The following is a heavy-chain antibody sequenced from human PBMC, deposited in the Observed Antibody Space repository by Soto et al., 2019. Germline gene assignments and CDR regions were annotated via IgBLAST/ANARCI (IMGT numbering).Heavy chain of an antibody. CDR2: IKQDGSEK. J-gene: IGHJ6*03. CDR1: GFTFSSYW. V-gene: IGHV3-7*01. D-gene: IGHD3-9*01. CDR3: ARVLRDGGYYDILTGYLNYYYYYMDV. Sequence: GGSLRLSCAASGFTFSSYWMSWVRQAPGKGLEWVANIKQDGSEKYYVDSVKGRFTISRDNAKNSLYLQMNSLRAEDTAVYYCARVLRDGGYYDILTGYLNYYYYYMDVWGKGTTVTVSS.